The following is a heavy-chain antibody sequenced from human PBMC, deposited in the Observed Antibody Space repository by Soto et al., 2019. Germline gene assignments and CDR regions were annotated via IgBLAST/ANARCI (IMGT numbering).Heavy chain of an antibody. Sequence: GASVKVSCKASGYTFTSYAMHWVRQAPGQRLEWMGWINAGNGNTKYSQKFQERVTITRDMSTSTAYMELSSLRSEDTAVYYCARTRTIPPPNWFDPWGQGTLVTVSS. D-gene: IGHD2-21*01. V-gene: IGHV1-3*01. CDR2: INAGNGNT. CDR3: ARTRTIPPPNWFDP. CDR1: GYTFTSYA. J-gene: IGHJ5*02.